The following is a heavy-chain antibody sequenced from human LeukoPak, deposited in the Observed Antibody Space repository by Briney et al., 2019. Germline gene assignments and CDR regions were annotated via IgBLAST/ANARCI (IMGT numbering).Heavy chain of an antibody. V-gene: IGHV4-30-4*07. CDR1: GGSISSGGYS. CDR2: IYYSGST. D-gene: IGHD6-6*01. J-gene: IGHJ4*02. CDR3: ARAPSSSSQYYFDY. Sequence: SQTLSLTCAVSGGSISSGGYSWSWIRQPPGKGLEWIGYIYYSGSTYYNPSLKSRVTISVDTSKNQFSLKLSSVTAADTAVYYCARAPSSSSQYYFDYWGQGTLVTVSS.